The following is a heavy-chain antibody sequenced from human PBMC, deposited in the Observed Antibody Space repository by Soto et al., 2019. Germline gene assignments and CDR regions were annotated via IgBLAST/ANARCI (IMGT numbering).Heavy chain of an antibody. CDR1: GDSVSLNSAG. D-gene: IGHD6-19*01. Sequence: SQTLSLTCAISGDSVSLNSAGWNWIRQSPSRGLEWLGRTYYRSKWYYEYAVSVKGRIVINPDTSKNQVSLQLSSVTPEDTAMYYCVRFGSGWNYWGQGSLVTVS. CDR3: VRFGSGWNY. CDR2: TYYRSKWYY. J-gene: IGHJ4*02. V-gene: IGHV6-1*01.